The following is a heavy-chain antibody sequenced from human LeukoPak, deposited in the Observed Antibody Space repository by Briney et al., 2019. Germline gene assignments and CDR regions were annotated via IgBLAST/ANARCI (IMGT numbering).Heavy chain of an antibody. CDR1: GFTFDNYA. D-gene: IGHD3-10*01. J-gene: IGHJ6*04. CDR2: ISASGGRT. CDR3: AKCFSMIRGLRGTYYYYGMDV. V-gene: IGHV3-23*01. Sequence: GGSLILSCAASGFTFDNYAMSWVRQAPGKGLEWVSSISASGGRTYYADSVKGRFTISRDNSNKILYLQMNSLRAEDTAVYYCAKCFSMIRGLRGTYYYYGMDVWGRGTTVTVSS.